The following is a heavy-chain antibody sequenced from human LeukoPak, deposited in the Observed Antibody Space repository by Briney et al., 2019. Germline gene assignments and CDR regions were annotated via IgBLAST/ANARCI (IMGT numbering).Heavy chain of an antibody. V-gene: IGHV4-4*09. CDR3: ARVPAAPGYYYYYYMDV. CDR1: GGSISSYY. J-gene: IGHJ6*03. Sequence: SETLSLTCTVSGGSISSYYWSWIRQPPGKGLEWIGYIYTSGSTNYNPSLKSRVTISVDTSKNQFSLKLSSVTAADTAVYYCARVPAAPGYYYYYYMDVWGKGTTVTVSS. CDR2: IYTSGST. D-gene: IGHD2-2*01.